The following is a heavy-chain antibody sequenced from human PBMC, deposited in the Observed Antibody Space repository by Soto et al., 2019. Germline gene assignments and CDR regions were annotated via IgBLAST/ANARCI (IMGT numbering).Heavy chain of an antibody. J-gene: IGHJ5*02. CDR3: ARMSATGTRWFDP. V-gene: IGHV4-31*03. CDR2: ISYRGTT. Sequence: QVQLHESGPGLVKPSQTLSLTCTVSGGSINSGAYYWSWVRQHPGKGLERIGAISYRGTTYYNPSLQSRITMSVDTSKTQLSLKLSSVTAADTAVYYCARMSATGTRWFDPWGPGTLVTVSS. D-gene: IGHD1-1*01. CDR1: GGSINSGAYY.